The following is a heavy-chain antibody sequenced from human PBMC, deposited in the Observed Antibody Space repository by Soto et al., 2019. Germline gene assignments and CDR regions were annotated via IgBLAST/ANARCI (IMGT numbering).Heavy chain of an antibody. V-gene: IGHV4-34*01. D-gene: IGHD3-3*01. CDR3: AIKYYDFWSGYYSNYFDY. CDR1: GGSFSGYY. Sequence: QVQLQQWGAGLLKPSETLSLTCAVYGGSFSGYYWSWIRQPPGKGLEWIGEINHSGSTNYNPSLKSRVTISVDPAKNQFSLKLSSVTAADTAVYYCAIKYYDFWSGYYSNYFDYWGQGTLVTVSS. CDR2: INHSGST. J-gene: IGHJ4*02.